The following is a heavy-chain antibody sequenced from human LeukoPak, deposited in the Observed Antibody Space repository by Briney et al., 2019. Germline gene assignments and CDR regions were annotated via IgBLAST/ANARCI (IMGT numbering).Heavy chain of an antibody. J-gene: IGHJ4*02. CDR2: ISYSGYT. V-gene: IGHV4-59*08. D-gene: IGHD4-11*01. CDR3: ARHDYSNPRLDY. Sequence: PLETLSLTCTVSGGSISSYYWSWIRQPPGKGLEWIGYISYSGYTNYNPSLKSRVTISVDTSKNRFSLRLSSVTAADTAVYYCARHDYSNPRLDYWGQGTLVTVSS. CDR1: GGSISSYY.